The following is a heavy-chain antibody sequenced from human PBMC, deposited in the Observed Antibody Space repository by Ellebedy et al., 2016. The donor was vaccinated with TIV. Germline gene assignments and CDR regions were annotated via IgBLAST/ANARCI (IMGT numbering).Heavy chain of an antibody. J-gene: IGHJ3*01. CDR3: ARGGTAGGFDV. CDR2: IKEDGSED. CDR1: GFIFSSHW. Sequence: GESLKISXAASGFIFSSHWMSWVRQVPGKGLEWVANIKEDGSEDYYGDSVKGRCTIFRDNDKNSLNLQMVSLRAEDTAVYYCARGGTAGGFDVWGQGTMVTVSS. V-gene: IGHV3-7*01. D-gene: IGHD2-8*02.